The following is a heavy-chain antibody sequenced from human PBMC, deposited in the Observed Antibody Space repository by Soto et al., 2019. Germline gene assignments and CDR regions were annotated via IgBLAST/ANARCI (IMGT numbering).Heavy chain of an antibody. D-gene: IGHD2-8*01. J-gene: IGHJ4*02. CDR2: IYHSGST. CDR3: ARSGKWVNPFDY. CDR1: GCSISSGGYS. V-gene: IGHV4-30-2*01. Sequence: PSETLSLTCAVSGCSISSGGYSWSWIRQPPGKGLEWIGYIYHSGSTYYNPSLKSRVTISVDRSKNQFSLKLSSVTAADTAVYYCARSGKWVNPFDYWGQGALVTVSS.